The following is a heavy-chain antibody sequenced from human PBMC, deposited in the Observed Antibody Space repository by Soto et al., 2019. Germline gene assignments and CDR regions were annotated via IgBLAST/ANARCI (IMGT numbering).Heavy chain of an antibody. CDR2: IGSGGRST. CDR1: GFTFSSYS. V-gene: IGHV3-23*01. J-gene: IGHJ4*02. Sequence: GGSLRLSCAASGFTFSSYSMNWVRQAPGKGLEWVSAIGSGGRSTYYADSVKGRFTISRDNSKNTLFLQMNSLRAGDTAIYYCAKPTGSAQISAYWGQGTLVTVSS. D-gene: IGHD1-26*01. CDR3: AKPTGSAQISAY.